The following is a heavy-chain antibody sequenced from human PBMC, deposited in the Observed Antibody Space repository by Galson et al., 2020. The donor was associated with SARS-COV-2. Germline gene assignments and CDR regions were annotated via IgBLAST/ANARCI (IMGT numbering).Heavy chain of an antibody. Sequence: ASVKVSCTASGYTFNRYGISWVRQAPGQGLEWIGWISGSNGNTNYVQQPQGRVTMTTDTSTSTAFMELRSLRSDDTAVYYCARSGRGTYRYFDLWGRGTLVTVSS. J-gene: IGHJ2*01. V-gene: IGHV1-18*01. CDR2: ISGSNGNT. CDR1: GYTFNRYG. D-gene: IGHD3-16*01. CDR3: ARSGRGTYRYFDL.